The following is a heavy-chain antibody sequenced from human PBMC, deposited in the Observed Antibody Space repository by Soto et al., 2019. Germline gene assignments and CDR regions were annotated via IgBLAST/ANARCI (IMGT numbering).Heavy chain of an antibody. CDR3: ARGATGTTGKWGYYYYYYMDV. V-gene: IGHV4-39*07. CDR1: GGSISSSSYY. Sequence: SETLSLTCTVSGGSISSSSYYWGWIRQPPGKGLEWIGEINHSGSTNYNPSLKSRVTISVDTSKNQFSLKLSSVTAADTAVYYCARGATGTTGKWGYYYYYYMDVWGKGTTVTVS. J-gene: IGHJ6*03. D-gene: IGHD1-7*01. CDR2: INHSGST.